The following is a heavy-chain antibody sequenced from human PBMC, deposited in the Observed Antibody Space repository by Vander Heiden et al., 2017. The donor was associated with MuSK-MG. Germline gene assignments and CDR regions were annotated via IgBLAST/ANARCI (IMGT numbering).Heavy chain of an antibody. CDR3: ARDPNGGAFDI. CDR1: GFALSGYC. Sequence: EVQLVESGGGLVQPGGSLRLSCAAAGFALSGYCMSWVPQAPGKGLEWVANINPDESGKYYVDSVKGRCTISRDNAKNSLNLQMNSLRVEDTAVYYCARDPNGGAFDIWGQGTVVGVSS. J-gene: IGHJ3*02. V-gene: IGHV3-7*03. CDR2: INPDESGK. D-gene: IGHD2-8*01.